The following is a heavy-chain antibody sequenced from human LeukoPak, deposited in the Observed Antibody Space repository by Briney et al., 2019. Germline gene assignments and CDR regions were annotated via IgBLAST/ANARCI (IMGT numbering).Heavy chain of an antibody. J-gene: IGHJ6*02. Sequence: ASVNVSCKTSGYGFNSHHVHWVRQAPGQGLEWMGVKFSHDGSTSNTQKFQGRITMTRDTSTSTVYMELSSLRSEDTAVYYCARDSGNFHYDMDVWGQGTTVIVSS. D-gene: IGHD3-10*01. CDR1: GYGFNSHH. V-gene: IGHV1-46*02. CDR3: ARDSGNFHYDMDV. CDR2: KFSHDGST.